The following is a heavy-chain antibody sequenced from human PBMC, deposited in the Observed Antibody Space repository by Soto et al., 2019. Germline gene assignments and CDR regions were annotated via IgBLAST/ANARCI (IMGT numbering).Heavy chain of an antibody. V-gene: IGHV5-51*01. CDR1: GYRIASYW. J-gene: IGHJ4*02. Sequence: PXEFQKISYKGSGYRIASYWIGWVRQIPGKGLEWMGIIYPGDSDTRYSPPFQGQVTISADSSISTAYLQWSSLKASDSAMYFCARQVEDGYSFGYHYWGQGTQVTVSS. D-gene: IGHD5-18*01. CDR2: IYPGDSDT. CDR3: ARQVEDGYSFGYHY.